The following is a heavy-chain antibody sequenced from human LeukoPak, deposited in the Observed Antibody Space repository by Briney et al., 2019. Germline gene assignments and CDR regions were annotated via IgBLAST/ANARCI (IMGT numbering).Heavy chain of an antibody. Sequence: SETLSLTCYVSGGSISSGSDYWSWIRQPAGKGLEWIGRIYTSGNTNSNPSLKSRVTISVDTSKNQFSLKLTSVTAADTAVYYCARESLGPPYYFDYWGQGTLVTVSA. J-gene: IGHJ4*02. D-gene: IGHD1-26*01. V-gene: IGHV4-61*02. CDR2: IYTSGNT. CDR1: GGSISSGSDY. CDR3: ARESLGPPYYFDY.